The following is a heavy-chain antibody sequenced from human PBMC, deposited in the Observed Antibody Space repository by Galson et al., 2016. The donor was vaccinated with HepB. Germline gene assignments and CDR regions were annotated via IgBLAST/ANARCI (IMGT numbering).Heavy chain of an antibody. V-gene: IGHV3-21*01. Sequence: SLRLSCAASGFTFSSYWMTWVRQAPGKGLEWASSVSHSSTYVYYADSVEGRFTISRDNAKNSLYLEMNSLRVEDTAVFYCARSLGWYFDVWGRGTLVTVSS. D-gene: IGHD6-6*01. CDR3: ARSLGWYFDV. J-gene: IGHJ2*01. CDR1: GFTFSSYW. CDR2: VSHSSTYV.